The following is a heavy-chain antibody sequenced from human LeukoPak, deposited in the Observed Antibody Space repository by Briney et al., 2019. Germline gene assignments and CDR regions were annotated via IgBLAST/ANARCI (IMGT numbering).Heavy chain of an antibody. CDR1: GFTFSSDG. Sequence: GGSLRLSCAASGFTFSSDGMHWVRQAPGKGLEWVAVIWYDGSNKYYADSVKGRFTISRDNSKNTLYLQMNSLRAEDTAVYYCARDRIAAAGNSFDYWGQGTLVTVSS. D-gene: IGHD6-13*01. V-gene: IGHV3-33*01. J-gene: IGHJ4*02. CDR2: IWYDGSNK. CDR3: ARDRIAAAGNSFDY.